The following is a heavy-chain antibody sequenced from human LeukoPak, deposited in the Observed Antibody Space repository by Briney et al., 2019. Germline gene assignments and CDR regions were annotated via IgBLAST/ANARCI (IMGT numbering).Heavy chain of an antibody. CDR2: IVGSGTST. J-gene: IGHJ4*02. V-gene: IGHV3-23*01. Sequence: GGSLRLPCAASGFTFSSYAMSWVRQAPGKGLEWVSGIVGSGTSTYYAASVKGRFTVSRDNSKNTLYLQMKSLRVEDTAIYYCAKHRGSSYGSLDYWGQGILVTVSS. CDR3: AKHRGSSYGSLDY. D-gene: IGHD5-18*01. CDR1: GFTFSSYA.